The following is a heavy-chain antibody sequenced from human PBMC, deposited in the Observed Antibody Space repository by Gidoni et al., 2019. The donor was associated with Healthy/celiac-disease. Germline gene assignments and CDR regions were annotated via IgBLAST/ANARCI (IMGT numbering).Heavy chain of an antibody. Sequence: EVQLVESGGGLVQPGGSLSLSCAASGFTFSSYWMSWVRQAPGKGLEWVANIKQDGSEKYYVDSVKGRFTISRDNAKNSLYLQMNSLRAEDTAVYYCARDLLTMVQGVIDPNWFDPWGQGTLVTVSS. V-gene: IGHV3-7*01. CDR2: IKQDGSEK. J-gene: IGHJ5*02. CDR3: ARDLLTMVQGVIDPNWFDP. CDR1: GFTFSSYW. D-gene: IGHD3-10*01.